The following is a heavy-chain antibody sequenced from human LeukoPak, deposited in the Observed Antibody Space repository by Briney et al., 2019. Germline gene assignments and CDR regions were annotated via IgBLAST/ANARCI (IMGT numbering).Heavy chain of an antibody. Sequence: PETLSLTCTVSGGSISSYYWSWIRQPAGKGLEWIGRIHTSGSTDYNPSLKSRVTMSVDTPKNQFSLKLRSVTAADTAVYYCAREGSATARPFVSNDYWGQGTLVTVSS. J-gene: IGHJ4*02. CDR1: GGSISSYY. D-gene: IGHD6-6*01. CDR3: AREGSATARPFVSNDY. V-gene: IGHV4-4*07. CDR2: IHTSGST.